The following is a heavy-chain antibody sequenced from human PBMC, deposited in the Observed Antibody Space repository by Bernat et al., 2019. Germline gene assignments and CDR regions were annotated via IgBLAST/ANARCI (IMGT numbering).Heavy chain of an antibody. D-gene: IGHD6-13*01. V-gene: IGHV4-59*01. CDR2: IYYSGST. Sequence: QVQLQESGPGLVKPSETLSLTCTVSGGSISSYYWSWIRQPPGKGLEWIGYIYYSGSTNYNPSLKSRVTISVDTSKNQFSLKLSSVTAADTAVYYCARDQSGYSRGGWFDPWGQGTLVTVSS. CDR1: GGSISSYY. CDR3: ARDQSGYSRGGWFDP. J-gene: IGHJ5*02.